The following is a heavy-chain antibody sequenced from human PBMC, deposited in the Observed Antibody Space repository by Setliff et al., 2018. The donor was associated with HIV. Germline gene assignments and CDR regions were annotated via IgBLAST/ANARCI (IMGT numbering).Heavy chain of an antibody. CDR3: ARDGENSIVDTLRGTDYYYYAMDV. CDR2: ISHDGSKN. J-gene: IGHJ6*02. CDR1: GFTFNSYA. D-gene: IGHD5-12*01. Sequence: PGGSLRLSCAASGFTFNSYAIHWVRQAPGKGLEWVAVISHDGSKNYHSDSVKGRFTISRDNSKHTAFLQMNSLSAEDTGVYYCARDGENSIVDTLRGTDYYYYAMDVWGQGTTVTVSS. V-gene: IGHV3-30*04.